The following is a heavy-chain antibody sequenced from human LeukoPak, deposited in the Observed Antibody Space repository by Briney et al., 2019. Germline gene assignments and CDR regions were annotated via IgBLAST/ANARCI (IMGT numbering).Heavy chain of an antibody. CDR2: ISAYNGNT. J-gene: IGHJ4*02. Sequence: ASVKVPCKASGYTFTSYGISWVRQAPGQGLEWMGWISAYNGNTNYAQKLQGRVTMTTDTSTSTAYMELRSLRSDDTAVYYCARDLPGVASSAYGGPSKDYWGQGTLVTVSS. V-gene: IGHV1-18*01. D-gene: IGHD4-23*01. CDR3: ARDLPGVASSAYGGPSKDY. CDR1: GYTFTSYG.